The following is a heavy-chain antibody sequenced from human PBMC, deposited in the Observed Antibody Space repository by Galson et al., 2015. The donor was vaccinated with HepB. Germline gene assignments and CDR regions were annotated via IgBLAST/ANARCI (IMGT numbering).Heavy chain of an antibody. CDR2: ISSSGRRE. CDR1: GFAFSSYT. V-gene: IGHV3-30*04. D-gene: IGHD6-13*01. Sequence: SLRLSCAASGFAFSSYTMLWVRQAPGGGLEWVALISSSGRREYYADSVRGRFTISRDDSRNTLFLQINSLRRDDMAVYHCARALRRNTWSHIYYYGLDIWGPGTTVTVS. J-gene: IGHJ6*02. CDR3: ARALRRNTWSHIYYYGLDI.